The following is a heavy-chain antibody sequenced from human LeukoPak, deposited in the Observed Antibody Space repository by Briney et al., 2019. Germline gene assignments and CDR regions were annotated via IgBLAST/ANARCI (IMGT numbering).Heavy chain of an antibody. J-gene: IGHJ3*02. CDR1: GFAFSSYA. D-gene: IGHD3-22*01. Sequence: PGGSLRLSCAASGFAFSSYAMSWVRQAPGKGLEWVSAISGSGGSTYYADSVKGRFTISRDNSKNTLYLQMNSLRAEDTAVYYCARGGYDSRAGTNAFDIWGQGTMVTVSS. CDR2: ISGSGGST. V-gene: IGHV3-23*01. CDR3: ARGGYDSRAGTNAFDI.